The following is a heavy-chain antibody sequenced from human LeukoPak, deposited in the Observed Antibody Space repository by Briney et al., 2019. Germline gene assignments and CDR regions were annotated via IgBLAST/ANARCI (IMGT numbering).Heavy chain of an antibody. CDR1: GGSINSGSYY. V-gene: IGHV4-61*02. Sequence: SQTLSLTCTVSGGSINSGSYYWSWIRQPAGKGLEWIGRIYTSGSTTYNPSLKSRVTISVDTSKNQFSLKLSSVTAADTAVYYCARARPREYDSSGYYYNWFDYWGQGTLVTVSS. CDR2: IYTSGST. J-gene: IGHJ4*02. CDR3: ARARPREYDSSGYYYNWFDY. D-gene: IGHD3-22*01.